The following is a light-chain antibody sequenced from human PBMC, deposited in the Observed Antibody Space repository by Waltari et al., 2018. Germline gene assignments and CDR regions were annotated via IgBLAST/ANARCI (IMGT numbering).Light chain of an antibody. V-gene: IGLV2-14*03. CDR1: SRAIGPYTF. J-gene: IGLJ1*01. Sequence: QSALTQPASVSGSPGQSITISCTGTSRAIGPYTFVSWYQKNPGKAPKVMIYDVNNRPSGVSSRFSGSKSGNTASLTISGLQAEDEADYYCSSYTTGSTRYVFGSGTKVTVL. CDR3: SSYTTGSTRYV. CDR2: DVN.